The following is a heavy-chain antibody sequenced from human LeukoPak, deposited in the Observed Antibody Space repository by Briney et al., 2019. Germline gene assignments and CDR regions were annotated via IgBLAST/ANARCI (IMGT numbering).Heavy chain of an antibody. Sequence: SETLSLTCSVSGGSINSGYWSWIRQPPGKGLEWIGLLYPSGSTNYNPSLKSRVTISVDTSKNQFSLKLSSVTAADTAVYYCARDGRGLDYWGQGTLVTVSS. V-gene: IGHV4-59*12. J-gene: IGHJ4*02. CDR1: GGSINSGY. CDR2: LYPSGST. D-gene: IGHD3-10*01. CDR3: ARDGRGLDY.